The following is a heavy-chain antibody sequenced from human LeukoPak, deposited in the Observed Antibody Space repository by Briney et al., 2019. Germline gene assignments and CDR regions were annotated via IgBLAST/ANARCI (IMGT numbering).Heavy chain of an antibody. CDR3: ARGGIAAAGTYPLLALLVAPSDY. Sequence: GGSLRLSCAASGFTFSSYWMSWVRQAPGKGLEWVANIKQDGSEKYYVDSVKGRFTIPRDNSKNTLYLQMNSLRAEDTAVYYCARGGIAAAGTYPLLALLVAPSDYWGQGTLVTVSS. CDR2: IKQDGSEK. J-gene: IGHJ4*02. CDR1: GFTFSSYW. D-gene: IGHD6-13*01. V-gene: IGHV3-7*04.